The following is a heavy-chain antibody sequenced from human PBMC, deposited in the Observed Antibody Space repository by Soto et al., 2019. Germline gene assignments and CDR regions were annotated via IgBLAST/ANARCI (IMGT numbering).Heavy chain of an antibody. V-gene: IGHV4-30-4*01. Sequence: SETLSLTCAVYGGSIKSDYYWAWVRQPPGGGLEWMGYKYYSGATDSDPPLEARVSFSVDTSKNQFFLNLTSVTVADTAVYYCARGRPNYFYYGLDVWGPGIPVTVSS. CDR2: KYYSGAT. CDR3: ARGRPNYFYYGLDV. J-gene: IGHJ6*02. CDR1: GGSIKSDYY.